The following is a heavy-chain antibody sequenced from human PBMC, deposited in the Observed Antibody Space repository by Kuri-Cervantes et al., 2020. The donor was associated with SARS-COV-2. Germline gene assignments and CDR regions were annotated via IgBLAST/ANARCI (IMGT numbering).Heavy chain of an antibody. Sequence: ASVKVSCKASGGTFSSYAISWVRQAPGQGLEWMGGFDPEDGETIYAQKFQGRVTMTEDTSTDTAYMELSSLRSEDTAVYYCATEFHDFWSGYVYWGQGTLVTVSS. D-gene: IGHD3-3*01. CDR2: FDPEDGET. J-gene: IGHJ4*02. V-gene: IGHV1-24*01. CDR3: ATEFHDFWSGYVY. CDR1: GGTFSSYA.